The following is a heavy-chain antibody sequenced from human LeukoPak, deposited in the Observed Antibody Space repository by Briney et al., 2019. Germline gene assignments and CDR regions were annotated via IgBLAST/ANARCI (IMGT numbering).Heavy chain of an antibody. CDR1: GGTFSSYA. CDR3: ARSTRAGQYYYDSSGYYYSNWFDP. V-gene: IGHV1-69*04. D-gene: IGHD3-22*01. CDR2: IIPILGIA. J-gene: IGHJ5*02. Sequence: SVKVSCKASGGTFSSYAIIWVRQAPGQGLEWMGRIIPILGIANYAQKFQGRVSITADKSTSTAYMELSSLRSEDTAVYYCARSTRAGQYYYDSSGYYYSNWFDPWGQGTLVTVSS.